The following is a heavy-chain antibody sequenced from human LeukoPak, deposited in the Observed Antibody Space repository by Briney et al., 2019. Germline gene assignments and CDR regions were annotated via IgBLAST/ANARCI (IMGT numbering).Heavy chain of an antibody. V-gene: IGHV3-30*03. CDR1: GFTFSNYG. Sequence: GGSLRLSCAASGFTFSNYGMHWVRQAPGKGLEWVSVISYDGTYKYYADSVKGRFTISRDNAKTTLYLQMNSLRAEDTAVYYCATYQGSPWGQGTLVTVSS. CDR3: ATYQGSP. J-gene: IGHJ5*02. CDR2: ISYDGTYK. D-gene: IGHD2-15*01.